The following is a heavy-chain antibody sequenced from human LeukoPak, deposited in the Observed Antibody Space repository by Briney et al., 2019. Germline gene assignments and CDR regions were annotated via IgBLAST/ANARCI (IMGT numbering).Heavy chain of an antibody. CDR1: GYTFSGYA. D-gene: IGHD6-19*01. V-gene: IGHV3-30-3*01. CDR2: ISYDGSNK. J-gene: IGHJ5*02. Sequence: GSLRLSCAASGYTFSGYAMHWVRQAPGKGLEWVAVISYDGSNKYYADSVKGRFTISRDNSKNTLYLQMNSLRAEDTAVYYCAREGIAVADPANWFDPWGQGTLVTVSS. CDR3: AREGIAVADPANWFDP.